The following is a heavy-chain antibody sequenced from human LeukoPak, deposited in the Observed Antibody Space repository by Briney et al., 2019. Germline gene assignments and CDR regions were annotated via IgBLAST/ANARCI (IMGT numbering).Heavy chain of an antibody. Sequence: GGSLRLSCAASGFTFSSYAMSWVRQAPGKGLEWVSDISGSGGSTYYADSVKGRFTISRDNSKNTLYLQMNSLRAEDTAVYYCAKGRAARRGFYYYYYMDVWGKGTTVTVSS. V-gene: IGHV3-23*01. J-gene: IGHJ6*03. CDR1: GFTFSSYA. D-gene: IGHD6-6*01. CDR2: ISGSGGST. CDR3: AKGRAARRGFYYYYYMDV.